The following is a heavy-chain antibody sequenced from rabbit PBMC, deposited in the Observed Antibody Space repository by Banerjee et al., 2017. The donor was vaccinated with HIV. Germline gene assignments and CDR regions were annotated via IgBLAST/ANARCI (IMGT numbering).Heavy chain of an antibody. Sequence: QSLEESGGDLVKPGASLTLTCTASGFDISSYHMWWVRQAPGKGLELIACIDAGSSGSTWYASWVNGRFTISKTSSTTVTLQMTSLTAADTATYFCARAVAYASGSGYYNLWGQGTLVTVS. V-gene: IGHV1S40*01. CDR3: ARAVAYASGSGYYNL. D-gene: IGHD1-1*01. CDR2: IDAGSSGST. J-gene: IGHJ4*01. CDR1: GFDISSYH.